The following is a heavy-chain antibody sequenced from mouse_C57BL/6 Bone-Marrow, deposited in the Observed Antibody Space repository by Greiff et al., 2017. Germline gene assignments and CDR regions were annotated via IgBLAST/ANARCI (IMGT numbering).Heavy chain of an antibody. CDR1: GFSLTSYG. V-gene: IGHV2-5*01. D-gene: IGHD1-1*01. CDR3: AKGPYYYGSSLAY. Sequence: VQLQQSGPGLVPPSQSLSITCTVSGFSLTSYGVHWVRQSPGKGLEWLGVIWRGGSTDYNAAFMSRLSITKDNSKSQVFFKMNSLQADDTAIYYCAKGPYYYGSSLAYWGQGTLVTVSA. J-gene: IGHJ3*01. CDR2: IWRGGST.